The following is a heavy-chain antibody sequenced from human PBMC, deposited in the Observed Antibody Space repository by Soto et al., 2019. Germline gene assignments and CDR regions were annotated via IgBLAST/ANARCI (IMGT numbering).Heavy chain of an antibody. V-gene: IGHV4-34*01. D-gene: IGHD3-9*01. CDR1: GLYFGGYY. J-gene: IGHJ6*02. CDR3: ARRLYYDILTGLYYYYYGMDV. Sequence: SETLYLTRAFYGLYFGGYYLSLIRPPPGKGLEWIGEINHSGSTNYNPSLKSRVTISVDTSKNQFSLKLSSVTAADTAVYYCARRLYYDILTGLYYYYYGMDVWGQGTTVTVS. CDR2: INHSGST.